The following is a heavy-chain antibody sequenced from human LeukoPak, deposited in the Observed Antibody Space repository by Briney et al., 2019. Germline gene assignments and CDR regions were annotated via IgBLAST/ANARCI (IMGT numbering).Heavy chain of an antibody. CDR1: GFTFSSYG. V-gene: IGHV3-33*08. J-gene: IGHJ6*02. CDR2: IWYDGTNK. CDR3: ARDTTTVTSYYYYGMDV. Sequence: GGSLRLSCVASGFTFSSYGMHWVRQAPGKGLEWVAVIWYDGTNKYYADSVKGRFTISRDNSKNTLYLQMNSLRAEDTAVYYCARDTTTVTSYYYYGMDVWGQGTTVTVSS. D-gene: IGHD4-17*01.